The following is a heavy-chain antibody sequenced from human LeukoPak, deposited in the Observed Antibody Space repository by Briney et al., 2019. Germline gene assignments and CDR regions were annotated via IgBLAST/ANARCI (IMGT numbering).Heavy chain of an antibody. D-gene: IGHD3-16*02. CDR3: ARTRYDAFDI. CDR1: GYSLSSGYH. CDR2: IYHSGST. V-gene: IGHV4-38-2*01. J-gene: IGHJ3*02. Sequence: SETLSLTCAVSGYSLSSGYHWGWIRPPPGKGLEWVGSIYHSGSTYYNPSLKSRVTISADTSKNQFSLKLSSVTAADTAVYYCARTRYDAFDIWGQGTMVTVSS.